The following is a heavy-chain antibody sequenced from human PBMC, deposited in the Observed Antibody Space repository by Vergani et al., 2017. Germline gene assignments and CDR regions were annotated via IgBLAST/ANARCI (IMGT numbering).Heavy chain of an antibody. CDR2: ISNDGTKK. D-gene: IGHD6-13*01. CDR3: VKDIAASGSYWYFDL. CDR1: GFTFSTST. V-gene: IGHV3-30*04. Sequence: QVQLVESGGGVVQPGRSLRLSCVVSGFTFSTSTMHWVRQPPGKGLEWVAVISNDGTKKFYVDSVKGRFTISRDNAKNSLYLQMNSLRADDTALYYCVKDIAASGSYWYFDLWGRGSLVTVSS. J-gene: IGHJ2*01.